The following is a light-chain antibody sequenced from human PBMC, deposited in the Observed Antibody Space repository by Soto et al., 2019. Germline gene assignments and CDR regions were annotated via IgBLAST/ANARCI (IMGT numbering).Light chain of an antibody. J-gene: IGKJ2*01. Sequence: EIVLTQSPGTLSLSPGERATLSCRASQSNSYLAWYQQKPGQAPRLLVYGASTSATGIPDRFSCSGSGTDFSLTISRLEPEDFAVYYCQQFGSSRFTFGQGTKLEI. CDR1: QSNSY. CDR3: QQFGSSRFT. V-gene: IGKV3-20*01. CDR2: GAS.